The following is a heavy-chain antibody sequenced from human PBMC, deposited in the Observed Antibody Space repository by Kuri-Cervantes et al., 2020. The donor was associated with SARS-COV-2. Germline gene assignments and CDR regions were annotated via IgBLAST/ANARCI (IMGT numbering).Heavy chain of an antibody. Sequence: SGPTLVKPTQNLPPTCTFSGFSLDTSGEGVGWIRQPPGEALEWLGILYWDTDKRYGPSLKSRLTITKDSSKNQVVLTMTNMDPVDTATYYCAHRRLFTDAFDIWGQGTMVTVSS. V-gene: IGHV2-5*05. D-gene: IGHD2-21*01. J-gene: IGHJ3*02. CDR3: AHRRLFTDAFDI. CDR2: LYWDTDK. CDR1: GFSLDTSGEG.